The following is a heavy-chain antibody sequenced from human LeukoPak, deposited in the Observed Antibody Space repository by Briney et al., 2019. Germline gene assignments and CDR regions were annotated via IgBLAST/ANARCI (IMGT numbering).Heavy chain of an antibody. CDR2: IKSDGGT. CDR3: ARAPSEIGGYYPEYFRH. D-gene: IGHD3-22*01. J-gene: IGHJ1*01. Sequence: GGSLRLSCAAPGFTLSTYWMHWVRQAPGKGLVWVSRIKSDGGTNYADSVKGRFTISRDNAKKTVSLQMNSLRPEGTGVYYCARAPSEIGGYYPEYFRHWGQGTLVTVSS. CDR1: GFTLSTYW. V-gene: IGHV3-74*01.